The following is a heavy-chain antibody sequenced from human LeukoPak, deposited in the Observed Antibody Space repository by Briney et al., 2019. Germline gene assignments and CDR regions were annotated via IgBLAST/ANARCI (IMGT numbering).Heavy chain of an antibody. CDR2: IYYSGST. V-gene: IGHV4-30-4*01. Sequence: SETLSLTCTVSGGSISSGDYYWSWIRQPPGKGLEWIGYIYYSGSTYYNPSLKSRVTISVDTSKNQFSLKLSSVTAADTAVYYCARGNYYDSSGYYTPFYYYGMDVWGQGTTVTVSS. CDR3: ARGNYYDSSGYYTPFYYYGMDV. D-gene: IGHD3-22*01. CDR1: GGSISSGDYY. J-gene: IGHJ6*02.